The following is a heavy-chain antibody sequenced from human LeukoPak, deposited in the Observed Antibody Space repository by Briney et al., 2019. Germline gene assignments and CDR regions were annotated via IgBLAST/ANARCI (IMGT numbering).Heavy chain of an antibody. V-gene: IGHV3-23*01. CDR3: AKDQDFDDFWSGYPFDY. J-gene: IGHJ4*02. Sequence: PGGSLRLSCAASGFTFSSYAVSWVRQAPGKGLEWVSAISGSGGSTYYADSVKGRFTISRDNSKNTLYLQMNSLRAEDTAVYYCAKDQDFDDFWSGYPFDYWGQGTLVTVSS. CDR2: ISGSGGST. CDR1: GFTFSSYA. D-gene: IGHD3-3*01.